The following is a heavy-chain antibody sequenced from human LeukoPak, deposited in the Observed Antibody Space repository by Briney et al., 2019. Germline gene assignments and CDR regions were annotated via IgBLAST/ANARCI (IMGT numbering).Heavy chain of an antibody. J-gene: IGHJ3*02. D-gene: IGHD2-2*01. CDR3: ARGPICRSSTSCTKGAFDI. CDR2: ISSSSSYI. CDR1: GFTFSSYS. Sequence: GGSLRLSCAASGFTFSSYSMNWVRQAPGKGLEWVSSISSSSSYIYYADSVKGRFTISRDNAKNSLYLQMNSLRAEDTAVYYCARGPICRSSTSCTKGAFDIWGQGTMVTVSS. V-gene: IGHV3-21*01.